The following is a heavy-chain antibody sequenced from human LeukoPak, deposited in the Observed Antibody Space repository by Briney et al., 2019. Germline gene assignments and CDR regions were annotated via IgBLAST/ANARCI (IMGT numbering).Heavy chain of an antibody. J-gene: IGHJ4*02. CDR1: GGTFSSYA. CDR3: ARDKVRGIGYCSSTSCPRDY. CDR2: IIPIFGTA. D-gene: IGHD2-2*01. V-gene: IGHV1-69*06. Sequence: ASVKVSCKASGGTFSSYAISWVRQAPGQGLEWMGGIIPIFGTANYAQKFQGRVTITADKSTSTAYMELSSLRSEDTAVYYCARDKVRGIGYCSSTSCPRDYWGQGTLVTVSS.